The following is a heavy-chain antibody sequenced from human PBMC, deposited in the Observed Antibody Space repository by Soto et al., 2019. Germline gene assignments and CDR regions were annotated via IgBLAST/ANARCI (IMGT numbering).Heavy chain of an antibody. Sequence: ASVKVSCKASGYTFTSYGISWVRQAPGQGLEWMGWISAYNGNTNYAQKLQGRVTMTTDTSTSTAYMELRSLRSDDTAVYYCARDPGVIETHNGMDVWGQGTTVTVSS. J-gene: IGHJ6*02. CDR1: GYTFTSYG. V-gene: IGHV1-18*01. D-gene: IGHD3-10*01. CDR3: ARDPGVIETHNGMDV. CDR2: ISAYNGNT.